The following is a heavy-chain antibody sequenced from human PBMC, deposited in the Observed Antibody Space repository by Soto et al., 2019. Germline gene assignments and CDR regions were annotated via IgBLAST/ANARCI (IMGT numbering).Heavy chain of an antibody. V-gene: IGHV3-48*02. Sequence: GGSLRLSCAASGFTFSSYSMNWVRQAPGKGLEWVSYISSSSTTIYYADSLKGRFTISRDNAKNSLYLQMNSLRDEDTAVYYCGRSAYSGSYYSDFDYWGQGTLVTVSS. CDR2: ISSSSTTI. CDR3: GRSAYSGSYYSDFDY. J-gene: IGHJ4*02. D-gene: IGHD1-26*01. CDR1: GFTFSSYS.